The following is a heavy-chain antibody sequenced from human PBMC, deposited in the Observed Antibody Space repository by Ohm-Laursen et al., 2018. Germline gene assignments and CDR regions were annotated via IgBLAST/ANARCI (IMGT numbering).Heavy chain of an antibody. D-gene: IGHD3-3*01. CDR3: ARNYDFWSGCPHY. J-gene: IGHJ4*02. CDR1: GYTFTNYN. CDR2: MNPNSGNT. V-gene: IGHV1-8*01. Sequence: ASVKVSCKASGYTFTNYNVNWVRQATGQGLEWMGWMNPNSGNTGYAQKFQGRVTMTRNTSISTAYMELSSLTSVDTAVYYCARNYDFWSGCPHYWGQGTLVTVSS.